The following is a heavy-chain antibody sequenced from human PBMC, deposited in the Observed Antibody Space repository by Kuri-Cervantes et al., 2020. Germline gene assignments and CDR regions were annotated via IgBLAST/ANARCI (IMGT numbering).Heavy chain of an antibody. CDR3: AKSSGWSRGDYFDY. CDR1: GYTFTGYY. D-gene: IGHD6-19*01. Sequence: ASVKVSCKASGYTFTGYYMHWVRQAPGQGLEWMGWINPNSGGTNYAQKFQGRVTMTRDTSISTAYMELSSLRSEDTAVYYCAKSSGWSRGDYFDYWGQGTLVTVSS. J-gene: IGHJ4*02. V-gene: IGHV1-2*02. CDR2: INPNSGGT.